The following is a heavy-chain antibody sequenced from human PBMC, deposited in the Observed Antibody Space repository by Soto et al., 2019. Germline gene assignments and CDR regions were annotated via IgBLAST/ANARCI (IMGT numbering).Heavy chain of an antibody. J-gene: IGHJ5*02. CDR2: VTTSGDIT. CDR1: GFIFKDFA. Sequence: DVQLFESGGGLVEPGESLRLSCAASGFIFKDFAMSWVRHAPGRGLEWVSTVTTSGDITYSADSVRGRFTSSRDNSANTLFLQMSSLRGDDTVTYYCTKGDSSGFFDPSTGYSTPDHWGQGTLVTVSS. CDR3: TKGDSSGFFDPSTGYSTPDH. V-gene: IGHV3-23*01. D-gene: IGHD2-15*01.